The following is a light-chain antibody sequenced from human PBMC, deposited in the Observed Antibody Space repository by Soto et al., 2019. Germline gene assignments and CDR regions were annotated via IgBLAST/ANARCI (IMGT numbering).Light chain of an antibody. V-gene: IGLV2-14*01. Sequence: QSVLTQPASVSGSPGQSITISCTGTSSDVGGYNYVSWHQQHPGKAPKLMIYDVSNRPSGVSNCFSGSKSGNTASLTFSGLQAEDEADYYCSSYTSSSNLYVFGTGTKVTVL. J-gene: IGLJ1*01. CDR3: SSYTSSSNLYV. CDR1: SSDVGGYNY. CDR2: DVS.